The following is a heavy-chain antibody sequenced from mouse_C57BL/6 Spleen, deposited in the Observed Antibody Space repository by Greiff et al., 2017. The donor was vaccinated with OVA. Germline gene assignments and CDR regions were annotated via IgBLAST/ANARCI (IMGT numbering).Heavy chain of an antibody. CDR1: GYTFTDYE. CDR3: TRSLITTVVADWYFDV. V-gene: IGHV1-15*01. Sequence: VQLQQSGAELVRPGASVTLSCKASGYTFTDYEMHWVKQTPVPGLEWIGAIDPETGGTAYNQKFKGKAILTADKSSSTAYMELRSLTSEDSAVYYCTRSLITTVVADWYFDVWGTGTTVTVSS. CDR2: IDPETGGT. D-gene: IGHD1-1*01. J-gene: IGHJ1*03.